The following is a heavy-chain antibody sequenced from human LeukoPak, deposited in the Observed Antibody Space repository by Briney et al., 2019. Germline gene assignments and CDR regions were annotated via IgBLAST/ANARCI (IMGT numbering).Heavy chain of an antibody. D-gene: IGHD4-23*01. Sequence: GGSLRLSCSASGFNFNYFAMSWIRQAPGKRLEWVSTIGDSGSGGSYADSVRGRFTISRDNSKNMIYLQMYSLRVDDSAVYYCSRIKYGGNSGYHFDYWGQGTLVTVSS. CDR3: SRIKYGGNSGYHFDY. J-gene: IGHJ4*02. V-gene: IGHV3-23*01. CDR1: GFNFNYFA. CDR2: IGDSGSGG.